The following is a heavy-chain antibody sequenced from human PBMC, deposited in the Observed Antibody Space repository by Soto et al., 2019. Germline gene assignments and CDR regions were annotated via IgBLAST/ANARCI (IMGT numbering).Heavy chain of an antibody. Sequence: PSETLSLTCTVSGGSISGGYYYWGWIRQPPGKGPEWIGSIYDSGSTYYNPSLRSRVTISVDTSKNQFFLKLTSVTATDTAVFYCACFYRQYQANNLFDSCGKGTLVIGSA. J-gene: IGHJ5*01. CDR3: ACFYRQYQANNLFDS. CDR2: IYDSGST. D-gene: IGHD2-2*01. V-gene: IGHV4-39*01. CDR1: GGSISGGYYY.